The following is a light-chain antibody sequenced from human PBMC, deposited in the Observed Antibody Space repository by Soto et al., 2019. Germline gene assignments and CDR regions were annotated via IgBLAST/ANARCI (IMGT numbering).Light chain of an antibody. CDR2: GAS. CDR3: QQYHNWPPGT. CDR1: QSVSSN. Sequence: EIVMTQSPATLSVSPGDRATLSCRARQSVSSNLAWYQQKPGQTPRLLIYGASTRATGIPARFSGSGSGTEFTLTVSSLQSGDFAVYYCQQYHNWPPGTFGQGTKVEIK. J-gene: IGKJ1*01. V-gene: IGKV3-15*01.